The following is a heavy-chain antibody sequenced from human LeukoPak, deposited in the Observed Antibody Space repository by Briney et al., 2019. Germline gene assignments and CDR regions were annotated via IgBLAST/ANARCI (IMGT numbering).Heavy chain of an antibody. D-gene: IGHD3-10*01. J-gene: IGHJ3*02. V-gene: IGHV4-59*12. CDR3: ARYYYGSISTFDM. CDR1: GGSISGYY. Sequence: SETLSLTCTVSGGSISGYYWSWIRQPPGKGLEWIGYIYYSGSTNYSPSLKSRITISVDTSKNQFSLKLSSVTAADTAVYYCARYYYGSISTFDMWGQGTMVTVSS. CDR2: IYYSGST.